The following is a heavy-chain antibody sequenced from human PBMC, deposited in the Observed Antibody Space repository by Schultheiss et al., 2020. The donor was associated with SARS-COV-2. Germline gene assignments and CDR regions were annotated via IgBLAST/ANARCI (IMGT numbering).Heavy chain of an antibody. CDR2: INPNSGGT. D-gene: IGHD1-14*01. CDR3: ARVNEDYRTDWFDP. Sequence: ASVKVSCKASGYTFTGYYMHWVRQAPGQGLEWMGRINPNSGGTNYAQKFQGRVTMTRDTSISTAYMELSRLRSDDTAVYYCARVNEDYRTDWFDPWGQGTQVTVSS. V-gene: IGHV1-2*06. CDR1: GYTFTGYY. J-gene: IGHJ5*02.